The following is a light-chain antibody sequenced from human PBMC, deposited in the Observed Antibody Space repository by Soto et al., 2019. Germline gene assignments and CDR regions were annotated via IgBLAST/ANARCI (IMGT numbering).Light chain of an antibody. CDR1: QGVSSN. V-gene: IGKV3-15*01. J-gene: IGKJ4*01. Sequence: EIVMTQSPATLSVSPGERATLSCRASQGVSSNLAWYQQKPGQAPRLLIYGASTRATGIPARFSGSGSGTEFTLTISSLQPEDFAVYYCQQYNNWPHLTFGGGTKVEIK. CDR3: QQYNNWPHLT. CDR2: GAS.